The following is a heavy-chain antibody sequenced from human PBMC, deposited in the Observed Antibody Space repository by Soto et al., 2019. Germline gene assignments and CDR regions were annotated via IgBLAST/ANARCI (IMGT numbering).Heavy chain of an antibody. CDR3: ARAPPLNGYYYVSSGYYFDY. CDR1: GGSISSYY. J-gene: IGHJ4*02. CDR2: IYYSGST. V-gene: IGHV4-59*01. D-gene: IGHD3-22*01. Sequence: SETLSLTCTVSGGSISSYYWSWIRQPPGKGLEWIGYIYYSGSTNYNPSLKSRVTISVDTSKNQFPLKLSSVTAADTAVYYCARAPPLNGYYYVSSGYYFDYWGQGTLVTVSS.